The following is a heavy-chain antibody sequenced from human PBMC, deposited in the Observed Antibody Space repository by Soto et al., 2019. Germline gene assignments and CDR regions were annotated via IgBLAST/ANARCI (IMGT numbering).Heavy chain of an antibody. CDR2: ISAYNGNT. Sequence: QVQLVQSGAEVKKPGASVKVSYKASGYTFTSYGISWVRQAPGQGLEWMGWISAYNGNTNYAQKLQGRVTMTTDTSTSTAYMELRSLRSDDTAVYYCAREFMNQLLYDGNWFDPWGQGTLVTVSS. V-gene: IGHV1-18*01. CDR1: GYTFTSYG. CDR3: AREFMNQLLYDGNWFDP. J-gene: IGHJ5*02. D-gene: IGHD2-2*02.